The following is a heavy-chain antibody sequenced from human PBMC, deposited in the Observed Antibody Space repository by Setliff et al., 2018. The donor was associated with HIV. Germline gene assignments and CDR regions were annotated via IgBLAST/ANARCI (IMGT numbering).Heavy chain of an antibody. Sequence: PSETLSLTCTVSGGSISTHYWSWIRQSPGKGLEWIGYFYYSGSTNYNPSLRSRLTISADTSKKQLYLRVTSVTAADTAVYYCARALMVRGVTTPFGSWGQGTLVTVSS. CDR3: ARALMVRGVTTPFGS. D-gene: IGHD3-10*01. J-gene: IGHJ4*02. CDR2: FYYSGST. CDR1: GGSISTHY. V-gene: IGHV4-59*11.